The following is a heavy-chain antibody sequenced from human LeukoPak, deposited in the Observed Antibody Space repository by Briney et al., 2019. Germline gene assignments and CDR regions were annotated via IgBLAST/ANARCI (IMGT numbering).Heavy chain of an antibody. V-gene: IGHV1-69*05. CDR3: ASEVGATREFDY. D-gene: IGHD1-26*01. Sequence: SVKVSCKASGGTFSSYAISWVRQAPGQGLEWMGGIILIFGTANYAQKFQGRVTITTDESTSTAYMELSSLRSEDTAVYYCASEVGATREFDYWGQGTLVTVSS. CDR2: IILIFGTA. J-gene: IGHJ4*02. CDR1: GGTFSSYA.